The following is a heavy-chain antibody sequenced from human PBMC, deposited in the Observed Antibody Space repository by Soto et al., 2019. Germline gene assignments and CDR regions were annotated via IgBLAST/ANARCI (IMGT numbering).Heavy chain of an antibody. CDR2: IIPLFGTA. D-gene: IGHD3-22*01. Sequence: SVKVSCKASGGTFSTYAIDWVRQAPGQGLEWMGGIIPLFGTAKYTQNFQGRITITADESTNTAYMELRSLRSQDTAVYYCARGVHYDSSGYYYFYWGQGTLVTVSS. CDR3: ARGVHYDSSGYYYFY. CDR1: GGTFSTYA. V-gene: IGHV1-69*13. J-gene: IGHJ4*02.